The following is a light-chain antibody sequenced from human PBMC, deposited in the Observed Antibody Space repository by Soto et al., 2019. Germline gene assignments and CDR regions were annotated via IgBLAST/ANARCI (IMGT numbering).Light chain of an antibody. Sequence: QSVLTQPPSVSGAPGQRVTISCTGSSSNIGAGYDVHWYQQLPGTAPKLLIYGNSNRPSGVPDRFSGSKSGTSASLAITGLQAEYEADYYCQSYDSRLSGSVVFGGGTKVTVL. CDR1: SSNIGAGYD. V-gene: IGLV1-40*01. J-gene: IGLJ2*01. CDR2: GNS. CDR3: QSYDSRLSGSVV.